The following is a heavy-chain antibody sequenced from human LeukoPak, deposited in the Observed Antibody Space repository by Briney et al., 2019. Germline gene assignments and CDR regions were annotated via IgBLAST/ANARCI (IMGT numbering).Heavy chain of an antibody. CDR1: GYTFTGYY. V-gene: IGHV1-2*06. Sequence: GASVKVSCKASGYTFTGYYMHWLRQAPGQGLEWMGRINPNSGGTNYAQKFQGRVTMTRDTSISTAYMELSRLRSDDTAVYYCARDYDFWNGNNWFDPWGQGTLVTVSS. CDR3: ARDYDFWNGNNWFDP. D-gene: IGHD3-3*01. CDR2: INPNSGGT. J-gene: IGHJ5*02.